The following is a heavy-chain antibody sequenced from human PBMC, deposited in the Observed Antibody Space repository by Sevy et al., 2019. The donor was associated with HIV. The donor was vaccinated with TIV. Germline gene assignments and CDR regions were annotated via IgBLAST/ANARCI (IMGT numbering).Heavy chain of an antibody. V-gene: IGHV4-34*01. D-gene: IGHD6-13*01. Sequence: SETLSLTCAVYGGSFSAYYWSWIRQSPGKGLEWIGEINHSGRTNYNPSLKSRFTISVDTSKNPFSLKLRFVTAADTAVYYCARGAGKSAAAIQTWFDPCGQGTRVTVSS. CDR1: GGSFSAYY. CDR2: INHSGRT. J-gene: IGHJ5*02. CDR3: ARGAGKSAAAIQTWFDP.